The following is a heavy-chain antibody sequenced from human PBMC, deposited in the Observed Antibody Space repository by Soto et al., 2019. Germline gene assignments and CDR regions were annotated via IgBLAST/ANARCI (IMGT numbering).Heavy chain of an antibody. CDR3: LRGVHLTPADALDV. V-gene: IGHV5-51*01. CDR1: GYSFTTYW. J-gene: IGHJ3*01. Sequence: GESLKISCKGYGYSFTTYWIGWLRQMPGKGLEWVGIIYAGDSDTRYSPSFQGHVTISVDKSTTTAFLHWSSLKASDTAMYYCLRGVHLTPADALDVWGQGTMVTVSS. CDR2: IYAGDSDT. D-gene: IGHD1-1*01.